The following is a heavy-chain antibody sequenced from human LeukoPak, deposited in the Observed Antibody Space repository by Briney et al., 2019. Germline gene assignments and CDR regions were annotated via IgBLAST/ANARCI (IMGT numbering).Heavy chain of an antibody. J-gene: IGHJ4*02. V-gene: IGHV1-2*02. CDR2: IDRISGAS. CDR1: GVTLIGYH. D-gene: IGHD3-16*01. CDR3: AISDYMRGFAS. Sequence: ASVKVSCKAFGVTLIGYHMHWVRQAPGRRPEWMGWIDRISGASSPAQKFQGRVTMRRDTSMSTFYMDMSGLISDDTAIYYCAISDYMRGFASWGVGTQVTVSS.